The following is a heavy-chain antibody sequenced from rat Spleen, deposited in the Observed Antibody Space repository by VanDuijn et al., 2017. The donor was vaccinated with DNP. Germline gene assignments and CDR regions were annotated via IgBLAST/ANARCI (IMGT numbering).Heavy chain of an antibody. CDR1: GYSITSNY. CDR2: ITYSGTT. D-gene: IGHD1-6*01. J-gene: IGHJ2*01. CDR3: VREYYGYPFDY. V-gene: IGHV3-1*01. Sequence: EVQLQESGPGLVKPSQSLSLTCSVTGYSITSNYWGWIRQFPGNKMEYIGHITYSGTTNYNPSLKSRISITRDTSKNQFFLHLNSVTTEDTATYYCVREYYGYPFDYWGQGVMVTVSS.